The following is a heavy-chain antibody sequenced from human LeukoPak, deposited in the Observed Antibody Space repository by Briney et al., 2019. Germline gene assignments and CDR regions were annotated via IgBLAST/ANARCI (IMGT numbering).Heavy chain of an antibody. Sequence: SETLSLTCAVYGGSFSGYYWSWIRQPPGKGLEWIGEINHSGSTNYNPSLKSRVTISVDTSKNQFSLKLSSVTAADTAVHYCAREFGASTVTSPDYFDYWGQGTLVTVSS. D-gene: IGHD4-17*01. CDR3: AREFGASTVTSPDYFDY. CDR1: GGSFSGYY. V-gene: IGHV4-34*01. CDR2: INHSGST. J-gene: IGHJ4*02.